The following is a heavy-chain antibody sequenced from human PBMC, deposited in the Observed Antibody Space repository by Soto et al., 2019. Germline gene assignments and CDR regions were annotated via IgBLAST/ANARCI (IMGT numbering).Heavy chain of an antibody. CDR2: IYYSGST. J-gene: IGHJ4*02. V-gene: IGHV4-61*01. CDR1: CGSVISGSYY. D-gene: IGHD2-2*02. CDR3: ARALPAAIAGVDY. Sequence: SETLSLTCTFSCGSVISGSYYWSWIRQPPGKGLEWIGYIYYSGSTNYNPSLKSRVTISVDTSKNQFSLKLSSVTAADTAVYYCARALPAAIAGVDYWGQGTLVTVSS.